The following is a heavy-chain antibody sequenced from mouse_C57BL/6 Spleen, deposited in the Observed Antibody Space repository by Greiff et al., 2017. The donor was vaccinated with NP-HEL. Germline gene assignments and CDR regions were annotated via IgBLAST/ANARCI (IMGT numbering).Heavy chain of an antibody. CDR1: GFTFSDYG. J-gene: IGHJ1*03. CDR3: ARGSRTWYFDV. Sequence: EVMLVESGGGLVKPGGSLKLSCAASGFTFSDYGMHWVRQAPEKGLEWVAYISSGSSTIYYADTVKGRFTISRDNAKNTLFLQMTSLRSEDRAMYYCARGSRTWYFDVWGTGTTVTVSS. CDR2: ISSGSSTI. V-gene: IGHV5-17*01. D-gene: IGHD1-1*01.